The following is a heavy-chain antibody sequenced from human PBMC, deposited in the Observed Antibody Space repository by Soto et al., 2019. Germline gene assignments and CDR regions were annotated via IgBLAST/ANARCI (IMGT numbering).Heavy chain of an antibody. Sequence: QVQLQQSGPGLVKPSETLSLTCSVSSGPSSSHNWGWIRQPPGRGLEWIGYVYSTGGTSYNPSLKSRVTISADTSTNHISLTLTSVTVADTAVYYCVRQGIGNLHGLVDVWGQGTTVIVSS. CDR3: VRQGIGNLHGLVDV. V-gene: IGHV4-59*08. D-gene: IGHD1-1*01. CDR2: VYSTGGT. CDR1: SGPSSSHN. J-gene: IGHJ6*02.